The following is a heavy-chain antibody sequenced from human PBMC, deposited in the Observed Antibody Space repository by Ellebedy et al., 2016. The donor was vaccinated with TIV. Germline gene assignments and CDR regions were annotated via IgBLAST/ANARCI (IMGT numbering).Heavy chain of an antibody. J-gene: IGHJ4*02. CDR2: IRWNSDTI. Sequence: GGSLRLXXAASGFTFDDYAMHWVRQVPGKGLEWVSHIRWNSDTIGYADSVKGRFTISRDNAKNSLYLEMNSLRVEDTGLYYCAMETSGWIDHWGQGTLVTVSS. D-gene: IGHD6-19*01. CDR3: AMETSGWIDH. V-gene: IGHV3-9*01. CDR1: GFTFDDYA.